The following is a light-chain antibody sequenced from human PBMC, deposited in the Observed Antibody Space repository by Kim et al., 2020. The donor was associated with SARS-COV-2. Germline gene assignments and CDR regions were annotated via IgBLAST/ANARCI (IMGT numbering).Light chain of an antibody. CDR3: AVWDDSLKQGV. Sequence: ELTQPPSASGTPGQRVTISCSGSSSNIGSNNVVWYQQLPGAAPNLLIYGNNQRPSGIPDRFSGSRSGTSASLAISGLQSGDEADYYCAVWDDSLKQGVFGGGTQLTVL. CDR2: GNN. J-gene: IGLJ3*02. V-gene: IGLV1-44*01. CDR1: SSNIGSNN.